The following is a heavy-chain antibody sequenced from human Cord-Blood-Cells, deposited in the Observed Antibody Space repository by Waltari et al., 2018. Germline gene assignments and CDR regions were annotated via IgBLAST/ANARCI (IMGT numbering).Heavy chain of an antibody. V-gene: IGHV4-34*01. J-gene: IGHJ5*02. CDR1: GGSFIGYY. Sequence: QVQLQQWGAGLLKPSETLSLTCAVYGGSFIGYYWSWIRQPPGKGLEWIGEINHSGSTNYNPSLKSRVTISVDTSKNQFSLKLSSVTAADTAVYYCARIQGRIAAAANWFDPWGQGTLVTVSS. D-gene: IGHD6-13*01. CDR2: INHSGST. CDR3: ARIQGRIAAAANWFDP.